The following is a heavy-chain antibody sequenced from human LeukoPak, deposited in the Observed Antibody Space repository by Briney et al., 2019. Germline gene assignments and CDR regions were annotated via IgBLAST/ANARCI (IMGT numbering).Heavy chain of an antibody. Sequence: SETLSLTCTVSGGSISSGDYYWSWIRQPPGKGLEWIGYIYYSGSTYYNPSLKSRVTISVDTSKNQFSLKLSSVTAAGTAVYYCAREEFYYGSGSYYYYGMDVCGKGTTVTVSS. D-gene: IGHD3-10*01. V-gene: IGHV4-30-4*01. J-gene: IGHJ6*04. CDR1: GGSISSGDYY. CDR2: IYYSGST. CDR3: AREEFYYGSGSYYYYGMDV.